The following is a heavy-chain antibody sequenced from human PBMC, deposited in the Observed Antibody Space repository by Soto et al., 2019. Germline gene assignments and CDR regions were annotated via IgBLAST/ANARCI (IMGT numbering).Heavy chain of an antibody. CDR1: GGSISGFY. CDR2: IHYSGST. V-gene: IGHV4-59*01. D-gene: IGHD2-15*01. CDR3: ARFPGSPLIGQTWFDP. Sequence: PSETLSLTCTVSGGSISGFYWNWIRQPPGKGLEWIGYIHYSGSTNYYPSPKSRVTMSVDTSKSQFSLKLRSVTTADTAVYFCARFPGSPLIGQTWFDPWGQGALVTVS. J-gene: IGHJ5*02.